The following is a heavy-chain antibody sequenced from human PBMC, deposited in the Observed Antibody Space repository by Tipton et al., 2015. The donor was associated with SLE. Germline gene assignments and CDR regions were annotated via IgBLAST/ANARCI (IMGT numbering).Heavy chain of an antibody. D-gene: IGHD1-20*01. CDR2: ISDSGST. CDR1: TGSMKSFL. CDR3: VRNNWERLSWYFDL. Sequence: TLSLTCSLSTGSMKSFLWTWIRQSPEKGLEWIGEISDSGSTKYNPSFLSRATMSADSSKKNCSLTLTSVTVADTAIYFCVRNNWERLSWYFDLWGRGATVTFSS. J-gene: IGHJ2*01. V-gene: IGHV4-59*12.